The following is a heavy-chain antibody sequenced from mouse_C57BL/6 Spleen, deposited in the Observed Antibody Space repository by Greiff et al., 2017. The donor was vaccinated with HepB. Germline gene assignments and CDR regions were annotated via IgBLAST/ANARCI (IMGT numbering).Heavy chain of an antibody. CDR2: IYPGDGDT. CDR1: GYAFSSYW. CDR3: ARIYYGNYGFAY. J-gene: IGHJ3*01. V-gene: IGHV1-80*01. D-gene: IGHD2-1*01. Sequence: LQESGAELVKPGASVKISCKASGYAFSSYWMNWVKQRPGKGLEWIGQIYPGDGDTNYNGKFKGKATLTADKSSSTAYMQLSSLTSEDSAVYFCARIYYGNYGFAYWGQGTLVTVSA.